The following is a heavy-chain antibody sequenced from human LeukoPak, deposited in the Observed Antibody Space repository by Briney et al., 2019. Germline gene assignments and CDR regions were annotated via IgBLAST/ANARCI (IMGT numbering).Heavy chain of an antibody. CDR1: GFTFSSYA. Sequence: PGGSLRLSCAASGFTFSSYAMSWVRQAPGKGLEWVARMANAGSNEYYPDSVKGRFTISRDNSKNSLYLQMSSLRVEDTAVYDCARARISGWHVFDYWGQGTLVTVSS. CDR2: MANAGSNE. J-gene: IGHJ4*02. D-gene: IGHD6-25*01. V-gene: IGHV3-30*04. CDR3: ARARISGWHVFDY.